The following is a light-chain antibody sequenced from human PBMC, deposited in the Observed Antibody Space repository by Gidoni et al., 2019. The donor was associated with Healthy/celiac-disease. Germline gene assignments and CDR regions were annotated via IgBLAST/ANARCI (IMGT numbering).Light chain of an antibody. CDR3: QSYDSSNQV. Sequence: HSVSESPGKTVTISCTRSSGSIASNYVQWYQQRPVSSPTTVIYEDNQRPSGVPDRFSGSIDSSSNSASLTISGLKTEDEADYYCQSYDSSNQVFGGGTKLTVL. V-gene: IGLV6-57*01. J-gene: IGLJ3*02. CDR1: SGSIASNY. CDR2: EDN.